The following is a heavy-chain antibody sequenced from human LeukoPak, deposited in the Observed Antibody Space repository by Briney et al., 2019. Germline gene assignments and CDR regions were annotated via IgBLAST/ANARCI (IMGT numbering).Heavy chain of an antibody. Sequence: SETLSLTCTVSGYSISSGYYWGWIRQHPGKGLEWIGYIYYSGSTYYNPSLKSRVTISVDTSKNQFSLKLSSVTAADTAVYYCARSSSWYYFDYWGQGTLVTVSS. CDR1: GYSISSGYY. J-gene: IGHJ4*02. D-gene: IGHD6-13*01. CDR3: ARSSSWYYFDY. V-gene: IGHV4-31*03. CDR2: IYYSGST.